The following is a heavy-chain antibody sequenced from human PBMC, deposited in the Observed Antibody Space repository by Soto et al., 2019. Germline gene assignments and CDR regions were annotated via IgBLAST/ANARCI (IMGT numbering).Heavy chain of an antibody. D-gene: IGHD1-1*01. J-gene: IGHJ4*02. CDR1: GITISSNG. V-gene: IGHV3-48*01. CDR2: ISSSSDTI. Sequence: EVQLVESGGGSVQPGGSLRLSCAASGITISSNGMNWVRQAPGKGLEWVSYISSSSDTIYYADFVKGRFTISRDNAKNPLYLQMNRLRVEGTATYFCARGMGIATTGRYDYWGQGTLVSVSS. CDR3: ARGMGIATTGRYDY.